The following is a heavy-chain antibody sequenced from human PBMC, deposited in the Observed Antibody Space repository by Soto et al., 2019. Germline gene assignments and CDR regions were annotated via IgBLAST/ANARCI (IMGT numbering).Heavy chain of an antibody. CDR1: GFTFSSYA. Sequence: GGSLRLSCAASGFTFSSYAMHWVRQAPGKGLEWVAVISYDGSNKYYADSVKGRFTISRDNSKNTLYLQMNSLRAEDTAVYYCARELGGYSYGIFDYWGQGTLVTVSS. V-gene: IGHV3-30-3*01. D-gene: IGHD5-18*01. CDR3: ARELGGYSYGIFDY. J-gene: IGHJ4*02. CDR2: ISYDGSNK.